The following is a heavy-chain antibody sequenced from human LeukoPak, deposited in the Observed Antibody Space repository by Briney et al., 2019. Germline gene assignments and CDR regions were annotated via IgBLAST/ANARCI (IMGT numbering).Heavy chain of an antibody. J-gene: IGHJ4*02. V-gene: IGHV1-18*01. CDR3: AREAGSGSSPIGYFDY. CDR1: GYTFTSYG. Sequence: GASVKVSCKASGYTFTSYGISWVRQAPGQGLEWMGWISAYNGNTNYAQKLQGRVTMTTDTSTNTAYMELRSLRSDDTAVYYCAREAGSGSSPIGYFDYWGQGTLVTVSS. D-gene: IGHD6-19*01. CDR2: ISAYNGNT.